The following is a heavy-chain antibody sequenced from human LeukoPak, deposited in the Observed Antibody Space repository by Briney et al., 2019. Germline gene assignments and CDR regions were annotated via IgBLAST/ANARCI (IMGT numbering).Heavy chain of an antibody. V-gene: IGHV4-34*01. CDR3: ARSASMVRGVSYYYYYYYMDV. CDR1: GGSFSGYY. Sequence: PSETLSLTCAVYGGSFSGYYWSWIRQPPGKGLEWIGEINHSGSTNYNPSLKSRVTISVDTSKNQFSLRLRSVTAADTAVYYCARSASMVRGVSYYYYYYYMDVWGKGTTVTISS. CDR2: INHSGST. J-gene: IGHJ6*03. D-gene: IGHD3-10*01.